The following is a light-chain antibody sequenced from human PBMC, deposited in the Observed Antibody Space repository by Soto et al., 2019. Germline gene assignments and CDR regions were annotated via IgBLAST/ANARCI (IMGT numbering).Light chain of an antibody. CDR1: QSISSY. CDR3: QQSYSTPIT. Sequence: DIQMTQSPSSLSASVGDRVTITCRASQSISSYLNGYQQNPGKAPKLLIYAASSLQSGVPSRFSGSGSGTDFTLTISSLQPEDFATYYCQQSYSTPITFGQGTRLEIK. J-gene: IGKJ5*01. CDR2: AAS. V-gene: IGKV1-39*01.